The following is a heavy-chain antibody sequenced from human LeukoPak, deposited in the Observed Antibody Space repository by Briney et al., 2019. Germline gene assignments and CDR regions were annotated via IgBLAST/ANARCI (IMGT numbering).Heavy chain of an antibody. CDR1: GYSISSGYY. D-gene: IGHD3-3*01. J-gene: IGHJ3*01. V-gene: IGHV4-38-2*01. CDR3: ARHGPPWGYYGAFDF. Sequence: PSETLSLTCAVSGYSISSGYYWGWIRPPPGKGLEWVGSIYHSGSTYYNPSLKSRVTISVDTSKNQFSLKLSSVTAADTAVYYCARHGPPWGYYGAFDFWGQGTMVTVSS. CDR2: IYHSGST.